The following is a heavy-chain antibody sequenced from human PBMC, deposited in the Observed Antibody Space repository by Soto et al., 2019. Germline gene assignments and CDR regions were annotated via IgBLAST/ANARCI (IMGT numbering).Heavy chain of an antibody. CDR1: GGSISSGDYY. Sequence: PSETLSLTCTVSGGSISSGDYYWSWIRQPPGKGLEWIGYIYYSGSTYYNPSLKSRVTISVDTSKNQFSLKLSSVTAADTAVYYCAREVVDGDSSSWSTYYYYGMDVWGQGTTVTVSS. CDR2: IYYSGST. CDR3: AREVVDGDSSSWSTYYYYGMDV. J-gene: IGHJ6*02. D-gene: IGHD6-13*01. V-gene: IGHV4-30-4*01.